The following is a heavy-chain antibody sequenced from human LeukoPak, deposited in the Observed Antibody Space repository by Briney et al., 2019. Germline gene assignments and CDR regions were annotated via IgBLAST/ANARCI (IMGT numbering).Heavy chain of an antibody. J-gene: IGHJ4*02. CDR1: GRSVINTNW. D-gene: IGHD1-26*01. V-gene: IGHV4-4*02. CDR3: SRESGAFCPFGY. CDR2: VHLDGRT. Sequence: SGTLSLTCGVSGRSVINTNWWTWVRQPPGKGLEWIGEVHLDGRTNYNPSLESRLTMSVDVSENQVSLKLTSVTAADTAVYYCSRESGAFCPFGYWGQGTLVIVPS.